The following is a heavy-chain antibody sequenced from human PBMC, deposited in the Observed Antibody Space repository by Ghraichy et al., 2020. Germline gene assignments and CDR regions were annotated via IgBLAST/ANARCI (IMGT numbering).Heavy chain of an antibody. D-gene: IGHD3-22*01. CDR3: ASGVFYYELWRTPGSFDV. CDR2: MYNNGXT. Sequence: SGGXXYWSXXXXXPEKGLXWVGHMYNNGXTYASPYLKGRIAISVDTSKNQFSLNLRSVTAADTAVYYCASGVFYYELWRTPGSFDVWXQGTMVTVSS. V-gene: IGHV4-31*02. CDR1: SGGXXY. J-gene: IGHJ3*01.